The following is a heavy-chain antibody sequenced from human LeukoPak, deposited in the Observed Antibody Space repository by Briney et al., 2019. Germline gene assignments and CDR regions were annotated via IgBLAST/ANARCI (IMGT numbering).Heavy chain of an antibody. D-gene: IGHD3-22*01. CDR1: GGFISNSNYY. CDR3: ARTPPGYYYDSSGYPGD. V-gene: IGHV4-39*01. Sequence: TSESLSLTCTVSGGFISNSNYYWGWIRQPPGKGLEWIGSIYYSGRTYYNPSLNSRVTISVDTSNNQFSLKLSSVTAADTAVYYCARTPPGYYYDSSGYPGDWGQGTLVTVSS. CDR2: IYYSGRT. J-gene: IGHJ4*02.